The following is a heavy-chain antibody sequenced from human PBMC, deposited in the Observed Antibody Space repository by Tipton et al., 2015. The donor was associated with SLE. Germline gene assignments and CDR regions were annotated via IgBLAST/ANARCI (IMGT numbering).Heavy chain of an antibody. CDR3: AREGIMAPITY. D-gene: IGHD1-14*01. CDR2: IRFDGNSK. V-gene: IGHV3-30*02. J-gene: IGHJ4*02. CDR1: GFTFSDYG. Sequence: GSLRLSCEASGFTFSDYGMHWVRQAPGKGLEWVAFIRFDGNSKYYADSVKGRFTISRDNSKNTQYLQMNSLRAEDTAVYYCAREGIMAPITYWGQGTLVTVSS.